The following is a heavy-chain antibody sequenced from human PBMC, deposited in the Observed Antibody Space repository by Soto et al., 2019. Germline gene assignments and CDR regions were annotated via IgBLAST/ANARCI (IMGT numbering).Heavy chain of an antibody. J-gene: IGHJ4*02. Sequence: SETLSLTCTVSGGSISSYYWSWIRQPPGKGLEWIGYIYYSGSTNYNPSLKGRVTISVDTSKNQFSLKLSSVTAADTAVYYCARGDYYGSGRSGIDYWGQGTLVTVSS. D-gene: IGHD3-10*01. CDR2: IYYSGST. V-gene: IGHV4-59*01. CDR1: GGSISSYY. CDR3: ARGDYYGSGRSGIDY.